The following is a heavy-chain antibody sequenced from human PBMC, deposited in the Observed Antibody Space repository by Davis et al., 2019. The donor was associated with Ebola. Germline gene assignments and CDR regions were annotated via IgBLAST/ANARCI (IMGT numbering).Heavy chain of an antibody. CDR2: INHSGST. V-gene: IGHV4-34*01. CDR1: GGSFSGYY. Sequence: SETLSLTCAVYGGSFSGYYWSWIRQPPGKGLEWIGEINHSGSTNYNPSLKGRVTISVDTSKNQFSLKLSSVTAADTAVYYCARVRAIWSRMDVWGQGTTVTVSS. CDR3: ARVRAIWSRMDV. J-gene: IGHJ6*02. D-gene: IGHD2-2*02.